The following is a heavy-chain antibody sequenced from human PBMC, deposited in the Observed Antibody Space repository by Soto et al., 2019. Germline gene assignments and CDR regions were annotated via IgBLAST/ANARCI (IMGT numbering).Heavy chain of an antibody. V-gene: IGHV3-23*01. CDR3: ATHIVATIMITFGGSYMDV. J-gene: IGHJ6*03. Sequence: PGGSLRLSCAASGFTFSSYAMSWVRQAPGKGLEWVSAISGSGGSTYYADSVKGRFTISRDNSKNTLYLQMNSLRAEDTAVYYCATHIVATIMITFGGSYMDVWGKGTTVTVSS. CDR2: ISGSGGST. CDR1: GFTFSSYA. D-gene: IGHD5-12*01.